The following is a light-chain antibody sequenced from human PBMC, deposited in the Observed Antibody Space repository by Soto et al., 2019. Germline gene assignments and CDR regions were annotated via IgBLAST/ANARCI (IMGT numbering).Light chain of an antibody. J-gene: IGLJ2*01. CDR3: SSYTSSSTGGV. Sequence: QSALTQPASVSGSPGQSITISCTGTSSDVGGYNYVSWYQQHPGKAPKLMIYDVSNRPSGVSNRFSGSKSGNTASLTISGLQAEDEADYYCSSYTSSSTGGVFGGGTKVTAL. CDR2: DVS. V-gene: IGLV2-14*01. CDR1: SSDVGGYNY.